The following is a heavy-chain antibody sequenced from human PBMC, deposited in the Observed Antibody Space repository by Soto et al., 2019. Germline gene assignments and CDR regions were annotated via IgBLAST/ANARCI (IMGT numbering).Heavy chain of an antibody. CDR3: ARGHGYNYGYKDY. V-gene: IGHV3-33*01. J-gene: IGHJ4*02. CDR1: GFTFSTHG. Sequence: QVQLVESGGGVAQPGRSLRLSCAASGFTFSTHGMHWVRQAPGKGLEWVALIWYDGSDKYYTDSVKGRFTISRDNSKNTLYLHMSSLRVEDTAVYFCARGHGYNYGYKDYWGQGTLVTVSS. CDR2: IWYDGSDK. D-gene: IGHD5-18*01.